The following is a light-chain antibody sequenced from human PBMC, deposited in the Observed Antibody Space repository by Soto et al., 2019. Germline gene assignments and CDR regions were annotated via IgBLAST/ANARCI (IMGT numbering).Light chain of an antibody. J-gene: IGKJ4*01. V-gene: IGKV1-5*03. CDR2: KAS. CDR1: QSISTW. CDR3: QQYNTYPLT. Sequence: DIQMTQSPSTLSASVGDRVTITCRASQSISTWLVWYQQKAGKAPKLLIYKASSLEGGVPSRFSGSGSGTEFNITISSLQPDDFATYYCQQYNTYPLTFGGGTKVDIK.